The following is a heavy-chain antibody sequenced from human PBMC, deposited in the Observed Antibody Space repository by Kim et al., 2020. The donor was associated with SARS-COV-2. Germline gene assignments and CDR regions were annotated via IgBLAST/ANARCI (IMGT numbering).Heavy chain of an antibody. CDR1: GYTLTELP. CDR2: FDPEDGET. Sequence: ASVKVSCKVSGYTLTELPMHWVRQAPGKGLEWMGGFDPEDGETIYAQKFQGRVTMTEDTSTDTAYMELGSLRSEDTAVYYCATLDSSGYYKEYYFDYWGQGTLVTVSS. J-gene: IGHJ4*02. V-gene: IGHV1-24*01. CDR3: ATLDSSGYYKEYYFDY. D-gene: IGHD3-22*01.